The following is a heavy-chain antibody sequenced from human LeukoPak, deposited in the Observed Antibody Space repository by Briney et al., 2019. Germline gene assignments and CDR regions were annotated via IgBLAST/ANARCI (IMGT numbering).Heavy chain of an antibody. CDR1: GFTFDDYA. D-gene: IGHD3-9*01. CDR3: AKAIGGRYFDRAYAFDI. V-gene: IGHV3-9*01. CDR2: ISWNSGSI. J-gene: IGHJ3*02. Sequence: GGSLRLSCAASGFTFDDYAMHWVRQAPGKGLEWVSGISWNSGSIGYADSVKGRFTISRDNAKNSLYLQMNSLRAEDTALYYCAKAIGGRYFDRAYAFDIWGHGTMVTVSS.